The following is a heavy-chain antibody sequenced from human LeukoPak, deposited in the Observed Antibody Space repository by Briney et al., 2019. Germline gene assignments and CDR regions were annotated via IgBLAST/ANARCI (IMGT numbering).Heavy chain of an antibody. Sequence: GGSLRLSCAASGFTFSSYSMNWVRQAPGKGLEWVSSISSSSSYIYYADSVKGRFTISRDNAKNSLYLQMNSLRAENTAVYYCARFGYGTMIVVWGQGALVTVSS. CDR2: ISSSSSYI. CDR3: ARFGYGTMIVV. D-gene: IGHD3-22*01. CDR1: GFTFSSYS. J-gene: IGHJ4*02. V-gene: IGHV3-21*01.